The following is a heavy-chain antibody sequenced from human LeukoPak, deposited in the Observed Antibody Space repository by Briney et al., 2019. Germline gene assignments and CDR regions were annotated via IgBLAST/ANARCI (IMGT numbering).Heavy chain of an antibody. D-gene: IGHD4/OR15-4a*01. J-gene: IGHJ5*02. V-gene: IGHV3-23*01. CDR3: VRGSSANYDT. CDR1: GFTFSSYA. CDR2: ITRSGDNT. Sequence: GASLRLSCAASGFTFSSYAMCWVRQAPGKGLQWVSSITRSGDNTYYADSVKGRFTISRDNTKNTLHLQVNSLRAEDTAVYYCVRGSSANYDTWGPGTLVTVSS.